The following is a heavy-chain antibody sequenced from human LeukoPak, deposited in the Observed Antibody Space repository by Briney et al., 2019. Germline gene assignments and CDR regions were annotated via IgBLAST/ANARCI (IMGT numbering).Heavy chain of an antibody. D-gene: IGHD3-16*01. CDR1: GFTFSSYW. Sequence: GGSLRLSCAASGFTFSSYWMSWVRQAPGKGLEWVANIKQDGSEKYYGDSVKGRFTISRDNAKNSLFLQMNSLRAEDTAVYFCAKSSRAVMAMMDVWGKGTTVTVSS. CDR3: AKSSRAVMAMMDV. CDR2: IKQDGSEK. J-gene: IGHJ6*04. V-gene: IGHV3-7*01.